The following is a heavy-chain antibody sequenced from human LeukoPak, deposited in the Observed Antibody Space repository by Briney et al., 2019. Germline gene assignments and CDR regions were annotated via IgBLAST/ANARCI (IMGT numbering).Heavy chain of an antibody. CDR3: AREVGVAGLWGAYGMDV. J-gene: IGHJ6*02. V-gene: IGHV3-21*01. CDR1: GFTFSSYS. Sequence: GGSLRLSCAASGFTFSSYSMNWVRQAPGKGLEWVSSISSSSSYIYYADSVKGRFTISRDNAKNSLYLQMNSLRAEDTAVYYCAREVGVAGLWGAYGMDVWGQGTTVTVSS. CDR2: ISSSSSYI. D-gene: IGHD1-26*01.